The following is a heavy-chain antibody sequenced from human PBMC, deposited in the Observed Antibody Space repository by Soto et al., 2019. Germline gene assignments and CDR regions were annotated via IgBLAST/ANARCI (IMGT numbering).Heavy chain of an antibody. Sequence: GASVKVSCKASGYTFTSYYMHWVRQAPGQGLEWMGIINPSGGSTSYAQKFQGRVTMTRDTSTSTVYMELSSLRSEDTAVYYCARDRRTGYSSSWFDYWGQGTLVTVSS. V-gene: IGHV1-46*03. J-gene: IGHJ4*02. CDR3: ARDRRTGYSSSWFDY. D-gene: IGHD6-13*01. CDR2: INPSGGST. CDR1: GYTFTSYY.